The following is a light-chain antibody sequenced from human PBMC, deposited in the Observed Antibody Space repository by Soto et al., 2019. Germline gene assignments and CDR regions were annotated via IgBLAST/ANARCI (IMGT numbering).Light chain of an antibody. Sequence: DIQMTQSPSTLSASAGDRVTITCRASQIISSWLAWYQQKSGKAPKLLIYDASTLQSGVPSRFSGSGSGTEFTLTISSLQPDDFATYYCQHYNSYPFTFGQGTELEIK. CDR3: QHYNSYPFT. J-gene: IGKJ2*01. CDR2: DAS. V-gene: IGKV1-5*01. CDR1: QIISSW.